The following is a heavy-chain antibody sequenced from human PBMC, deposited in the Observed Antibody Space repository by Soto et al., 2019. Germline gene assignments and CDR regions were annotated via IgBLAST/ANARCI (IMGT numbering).Heavy chain of an antibody. Sequence: PGESLKISCKGSGYSFTSYWIGWVRQMPGKGLEWMGIIYPGDSDTRYSPSFQGQVTISADKSISTAYLQWSSLKASDTAMYYCARSGYDSSGYYPRPDFDYWGQGTLVTVSS. CDR3: ARSGYDSSGYYPRPDFDY. V-gene: IGHV5-51*01. D-gene: IGHD3-22*01. CDR2: IYPGDSDT. J-gene: IGHJ4*02. CDR1: GYSFTSYW.